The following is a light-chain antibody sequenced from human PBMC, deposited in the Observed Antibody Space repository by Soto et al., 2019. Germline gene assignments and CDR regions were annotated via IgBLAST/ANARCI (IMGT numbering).Light chain of an antibody. CDR3: CSYAVTFYV. J-gene: IGLJ1*01. V-gene: IGLV2-11*01. Sequence: QSALTQPRSVSGSPGQSVTISCTGPTIDDGTSNYVSWYQQHPGKVPKLMIYDVSERPSGVPDRFSGSKSGNTASLTISGLQPEDEADYYCCSYAVTFYVFGTGTKATVL. CDR1: TIDDGTSNY. CDR2: DVS.